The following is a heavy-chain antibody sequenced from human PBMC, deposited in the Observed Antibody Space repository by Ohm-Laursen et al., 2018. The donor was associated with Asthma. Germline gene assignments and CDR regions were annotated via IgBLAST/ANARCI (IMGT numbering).Heavy chain of an antibody. V-gene: IGHV3-11*06. D-gene: IGHD3-22*01. CDR3: ARIYDSSRKGAFDI. CDR1: GFTFSDYY. Sequence: SLRLSCTATGFTFSDYYMSWIRQAPGKGLEWVSYISSSSSYTNYADSLKGRFTISRDNAKNSLYLQMNSLRAEDTAVYYCARIYDSSRKGAFDIWGQGTMVTVSS. CDR2: ISSSSSYT. J-gene: IGHJ3*02.